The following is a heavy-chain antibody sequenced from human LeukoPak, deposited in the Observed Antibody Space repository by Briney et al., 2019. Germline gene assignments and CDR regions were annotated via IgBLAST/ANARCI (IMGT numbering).Heavy chain of an antibody. CDR3: ARGGGYRYYFDY. CDR1: GGSINNYY. CDR2: VFYTGST. J-gene: IGHJ4*02. D-gene: IGHD3-16*02. V-gene: IGHV4-59*01. Sequence: PSETLSLTCTVSGGSINNYYWTWIRQSPGKRLEWIGQVFYTGSTRYNPSLESRVTISLDTSRIQFSLILTSVTAADTAVYYCARGGGYRYYFDYWGQGTLVTVSS.